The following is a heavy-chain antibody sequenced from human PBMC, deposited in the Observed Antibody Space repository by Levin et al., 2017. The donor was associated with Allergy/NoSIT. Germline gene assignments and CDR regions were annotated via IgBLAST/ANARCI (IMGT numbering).Heavy chain of an antibody. CDR2: SRNKANSYTT. J-gene: IGHJ3*02. V-gene: IGHV3-72*01. Sequence: GGSLRLSCAVSGFTLTDHYMDWVRQVPGKRLEWVGRSRNKANSYTTEYAASVRGRFIVSRDDSKDSWYLQMNNLKTEDTAVYYCVRCGFYNSLWLFDIWGQGTTVTVSS. D-gene: IGHD1-1*01. CDR1: GFTLTDHY. CDR3: VRCGFYNSLWLFDI.